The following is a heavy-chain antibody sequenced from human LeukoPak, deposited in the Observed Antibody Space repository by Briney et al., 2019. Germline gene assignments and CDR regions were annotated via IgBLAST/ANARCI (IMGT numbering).Heavy chain of an antibody. CDR1: GFTFSSYW. D-gene: IGHD6-19*01. J-gene: IGHJ4*02. V-gene: IGHV3-7*01. CDR3: ARGARQWLVPDFDY. Sequence: GGSLRLSCAASGFTFSSYWMSWVRQAPGEGLEWVANIKQDGSEKYYVDSVKGRFTISRDNAKNSLYLKMNSLRAKDTAVYYCARGARQWLVPDFDYWGQGTLVTVSS. CDR2: IKQDGSEK.